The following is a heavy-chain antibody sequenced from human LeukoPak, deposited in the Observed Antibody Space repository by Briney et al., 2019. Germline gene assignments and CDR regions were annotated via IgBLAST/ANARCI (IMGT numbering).Heavy chain of an antibody. CDR3: AKARITMVRGVNNFDY. Sequence: PGGSLRLSCAASGFTFSSYWMSWVRQAPGKGLEWVANIKQDGSEKYYVDSVKGRFTISRDNAKNSLYLQMNSLRAEDTAVYYCAKARITMVRGVNNFDYWGQGTLVTVSS. J-gene: IGHJ4*02. CDR1: GFTFSSYW. CDR2: IKQDGSEK. V-gene: IGHV3-7*03. D-gene: IGHD3-10*01.